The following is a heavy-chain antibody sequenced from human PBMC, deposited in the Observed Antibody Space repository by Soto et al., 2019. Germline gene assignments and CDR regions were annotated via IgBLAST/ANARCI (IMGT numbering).Heavy chain of an antibody. D-gene: IGHD1-26*01. CDR2: IHYSGSI. J-gene: IGHJ4*02. CDR3: TRGLDRAKLGY. Sequence: SLTCPVYDVSIDRGPSYRSWVRQYPGKGLEWIGSIHYSGSIYYSPSLRSRLTMSADTSKNQFSLKLSSVTVADTAVYYCTRGLDRAKLGYWGQG. V-gene: IGHV4-31*03. CDR1: DVSIDRGPSY.